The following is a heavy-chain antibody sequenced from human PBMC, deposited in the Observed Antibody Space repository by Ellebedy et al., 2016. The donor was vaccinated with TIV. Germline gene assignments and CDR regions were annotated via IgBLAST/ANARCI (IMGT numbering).Heavy chain of an antibody. V-gene: IGHV3-49*03. Sequence: PGGSLRLSCTGSGFAFGDYAMSWFRQAPGKGLEWVGFIRRKADGGTGEYAASVNGRFTISRDDSNGIAYLQMNSLKTEDTAVYYCTREVRGYSGYSDYWGQGTLVTVSS. CDR1: GFAFGDYA. D-gene: IGHD5-12*01. CDR3: TREVRGYSGYSDY. J-gene: IGHJ4*02. CDR2: IRRKADGGTG.